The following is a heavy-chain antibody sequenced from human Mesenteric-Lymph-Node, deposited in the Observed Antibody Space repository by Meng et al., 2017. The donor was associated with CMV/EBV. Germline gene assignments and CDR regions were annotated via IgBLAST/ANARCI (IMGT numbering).Heavy chain of an antibody. D-gene: IGHD1-1*01. CDR3: ARWKTGTTSGDAFDI. CDR1: GFTFSDYY. Sequence: GESLKISCEASGFTFSDYYMSWIRQAPGKGLEWVSIIYSDGNTYYADSVKGRFTISRDTSKNTLFLQMNSLRAEDTAVYYCARWKTGTTSGDAFDIWGQGTMVTVS. CDR2: IYSDGNT. J-gene: IGHJ3*02. V-gene: IGHV3-66*02.